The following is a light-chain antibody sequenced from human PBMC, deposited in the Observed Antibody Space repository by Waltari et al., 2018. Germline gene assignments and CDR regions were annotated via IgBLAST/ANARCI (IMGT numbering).Light chain of an antibody. J-gene: IGLJ1*01. Sequence: QSALTQPRSVTGSPGQSVTIPCTGITHDVAASKYVSWFQQHPGSAPKLLIFDISERPSGVPDRFSGSKSANTASLTISGLQPEDEATYFCCSFRGSYTYVFGPGTSVTV. CDR1: THDVAASKY. CDR2: DIS. V-gene: IGLV2-11*01. CDR3: CSFRGSYTYV.